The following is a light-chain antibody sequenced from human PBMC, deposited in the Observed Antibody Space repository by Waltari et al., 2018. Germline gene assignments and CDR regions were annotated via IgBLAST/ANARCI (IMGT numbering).Light chain of an antibody. CDR2: QET. CDR3: QALGTGAWV. V-gene: IGLV3-1*01. Sequence: WSQIKPSQSPLLVIYQETRRPSGIPGRVSGSKSGNAATLTTSGTQAMDEADYYCQALGTGAWVFGGGTKLTVL. J-gene: IGLJ3*02.